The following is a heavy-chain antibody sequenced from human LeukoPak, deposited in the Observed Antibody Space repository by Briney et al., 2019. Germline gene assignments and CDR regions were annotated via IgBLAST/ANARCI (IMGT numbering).Heavy chain of an antibody. CDR3: ARDAGYSSSWTDY. CDR1: GGTFSSYA. Sequence: ASVKVSCKASGGTFSSYAISWVRQAPGQGLEWMGRIIPILGIANYAQKFQGRVTITADKSTSTAYMELSSLRSEDTAVYYCARDAGYSSSWTDYWGQGILVTVSS. J-gene: IGHJ4*02. CDR2: IIPILGIA. V-gene: IGHV1-69*04. D-gene: IGHD6-13*01.